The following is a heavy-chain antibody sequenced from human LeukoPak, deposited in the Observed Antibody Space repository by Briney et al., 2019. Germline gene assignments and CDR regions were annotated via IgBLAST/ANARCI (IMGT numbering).Heavy chain of an antibody. CDR1: GFTFSSYW. CDR2: ISGSGGST. V-gene: IGHV3-23*01. J-gene: IGHJ1*01. Sequence: GGSLRLSCAASGFTFSSYWMSWVRQAPGKGLEWVSAISGSGGSTYYADSVKGRFTISRDNSGNTLNLQMNSLRPEDTSVYYCANSDYSTTWSLGYWGQGTLVTVSS. CDR3: ANSDYSTTWSLGY. D-gene: IGHD6-13*01.